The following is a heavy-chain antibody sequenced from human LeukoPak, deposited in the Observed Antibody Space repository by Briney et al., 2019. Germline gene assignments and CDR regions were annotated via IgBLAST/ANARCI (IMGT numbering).Heavy chain of an antibody. D-gene: IGHD3-10*01. CDR3: AKDYYGSGSYYSSFDY. CDR2: ISGSGGST. Sequence: GGSLRLSYAASGFTFSSYAMSWVRQAPGKGLEWVSAISGSGGSTYYADSVRGRFTISRDNSKNTLYLQMNSLRAEDTAVYYCAKDYYGSGSYYSSFDYWGQGTLVTVSS. CDR1: GFTFSSYA. J-gene: IGHJ4*02. V-gene: IGHV3-23*01.